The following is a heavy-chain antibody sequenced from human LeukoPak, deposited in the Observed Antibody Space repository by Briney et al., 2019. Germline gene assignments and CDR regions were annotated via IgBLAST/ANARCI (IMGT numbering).Heavy chain of an antibody. Sequence: ASVKVSCKASGYTFTSYDINWVRQATGQGLEWMGWMNPNSGNTGYAQKFQGRVTMTRNTSISTAYMELSSLRSEDTAVYYCARTLSGWELLGGDAFEIWGQGTMVTVSS. D-gene: IGHD1-26*01. CDR2: MNPNSGNT. CDR3: ARTLSGWELLGGDAFEI. J-gene: IGHJ3*02. CDR1: GYTFTSYD. V-gene: IGHV1-8*01.